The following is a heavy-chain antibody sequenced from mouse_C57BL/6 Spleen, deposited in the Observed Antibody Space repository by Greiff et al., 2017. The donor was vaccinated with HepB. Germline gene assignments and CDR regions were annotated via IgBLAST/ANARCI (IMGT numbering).Heavy chain of an antibody. D-gene: IGHD1-1*01. V-gene: IGHV1-85*01. J-gene: IGHJ2*01. Sequence: QVQLKESGPELVKPGASVKLSCKASGYTFTSYDINWVKQRPGQGLEWIGWIYPRDGSTKYNEKFKGKATLTVDPSSSTAFMELHSLTSEDSAVYFCAKYGSSYYFDYWGQGTTLTVSS. CDR3: AKYGSSYYFDY. CDR2: IYPRDGST. CDR1: GYTFTSYD.